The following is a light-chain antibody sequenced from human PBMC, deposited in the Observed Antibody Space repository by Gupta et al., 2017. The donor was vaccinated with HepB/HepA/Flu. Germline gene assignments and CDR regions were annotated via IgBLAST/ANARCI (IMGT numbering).Light chain of an antibody. CDR1: SSNVGSDN. CDR3: AAWDNSLSAYV. V-gene: IGLV1-47*02. CDR2: NDD. J-gene: IGLJ1*01. Sequence: QSVLTQPPSASGTPGQRLTISCSGSSSNVGSDNVYWYQQLPGTAPKLLIYNDDPRPSGVPERFSGSKSGTSASLAISWLRAEDEADYYCAAWDNSLSAYVFGTGTWVTVL.